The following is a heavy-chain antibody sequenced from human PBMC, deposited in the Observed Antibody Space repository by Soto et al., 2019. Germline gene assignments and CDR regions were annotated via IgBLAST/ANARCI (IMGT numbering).Heavy chain of an antibody. CDR1: GYTFTTYG. CDR2: FNAYNGNT. Sequence: QVQLVQSGAEVKKPGASVKVSCKASGYTFTTYGISWVRQAPGQGLEWLGWFNAYNGNTHSPQKLQGRVTMTTDTSTRTAYMQLRSLRSEDTAAYYCARTRPPIDYWGQGTLVTVSS. V-gene: IGHV1-18*01. J-gene: IGHJ4*02. CDR3: ARTRPPIDY.